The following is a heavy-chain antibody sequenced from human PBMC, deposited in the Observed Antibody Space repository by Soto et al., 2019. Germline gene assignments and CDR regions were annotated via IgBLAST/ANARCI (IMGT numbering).Heavy chain of an antibody. CDR1: SGSISSNYW. D-gene: IGHD2-2*01. Sequence: QVQLQESGPGLVKPSGTLSLTCAVSSGSISSNYWWSWVRQSPGKGLEWIGEIYHSGTTNYNPSLENRVTMSVDKSENQFSLKLTSVTAADTDVYYCAAVSGGCSRTTCQIDPWGQGTLVTVSS. V-gene: IGHV4-4*02. CDR2: IYHSGTT. CDR3: AAVSGGCSRTTCQIDP. J-gene: IGHJ5*02.